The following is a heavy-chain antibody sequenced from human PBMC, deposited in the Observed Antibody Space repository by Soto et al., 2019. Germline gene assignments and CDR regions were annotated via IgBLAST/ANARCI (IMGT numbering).Heavy chain of an antibody. V-gene: IGHV3-21*01. CDR1: GFTFSSYS. CDR2: ISSSSSYI. D-gene: IGHD4-17*01. CDR3: ARGGDYGDYPVDY. J-gene: IGHJ4*02. Sequence: EVQLVESGGGLVKPGGSLRLSCAASGFTFSSYSMNWVRQAPGKGLEWVSSISSSSSYIYYADSVKGRFTISRDNAKNSLYLQMNSLRAEDTAVYYCARGGDYGDYPVDYWGQGTLVTVSS.